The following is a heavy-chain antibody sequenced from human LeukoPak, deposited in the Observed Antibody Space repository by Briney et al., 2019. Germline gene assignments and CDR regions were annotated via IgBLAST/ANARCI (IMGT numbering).Heavy chain of an antibody. D-gene: IGHD5-24*01. J-gene: IGHJ3*02. CDR2: INPNSGGT. CDR1: GYTFTGYY. V-gene: IGHV1-2*02. Sequence: ASVKVSYKASGYTFTGYYMHWVRQAPGQGLEWMGWINPNSGGTNYAQKFQGRVTMTRDTSISTAYMELSRLRSDDTAVYYCARADGYNEDAFDIWGQGTMVTVSS. CDR3: ARADGYNEDAFDI.